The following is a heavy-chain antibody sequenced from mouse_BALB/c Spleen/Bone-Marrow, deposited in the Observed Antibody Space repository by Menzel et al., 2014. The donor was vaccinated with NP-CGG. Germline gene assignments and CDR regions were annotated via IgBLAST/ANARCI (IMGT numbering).Heavy chain of an antibody. Sequence: EVKVEESGGGLVQPGGSLKLSCVASGFTFSSYGMSWVRQTPDKRLELVATINNNGGSTYYPDSVKGQFTISRDNAKNTLYLQMSSLKSEDTAMYNCARVYGWYFDVSGAEATVTVSS. CDR3: ARVYGWYFDV. V-gene: IGHV5-6-3*01. D-gene: IGHD1-1*01. CDR2: INNNGGST. J-gene: IGHJ1*01. CDR1: GFTFSSYG.